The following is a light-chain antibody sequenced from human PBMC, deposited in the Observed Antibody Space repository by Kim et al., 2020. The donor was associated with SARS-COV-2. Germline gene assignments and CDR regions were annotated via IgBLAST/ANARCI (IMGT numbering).Light chain of an antibody. J-gene: IGLJ3*02. Sequence: QLVLTQSPSASASLGASVKLTCTLSSGHSSYAIAWHQQQPEKGPRYLMKLNSDGSHNKGDGIPDRFSGPSSGAERYLTISSLQSEDEADYYCQTWGTGIQVFGGGTQLTVL. CDR2: LNSDGSH. V-gene: IGLV4-69*01. CDR1: SGHSSYA. CDR3: QTWGTGIQV.